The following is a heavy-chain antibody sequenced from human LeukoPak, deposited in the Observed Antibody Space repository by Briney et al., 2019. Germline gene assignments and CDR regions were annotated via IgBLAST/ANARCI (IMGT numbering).Heavy chain of an antibody. Sequence: ASVKVSCKASGYTFTGCYMHWVRQAPGQGLEWMGRINPNSGGTNYAQKFQGRVTMTRDTSISTAYMELSRLRSDDTAVYYCARDPNFDSSLQDYWRQGTLVTVSS. J-gene: IGHJ4*02. V-gene: IGHV1-2*06. D-gene: IGHD3-9*01. CDR3: ARDPNFDSSLQDY. CDR2: INPNSGGT. CDR1: GYTFTGCY.